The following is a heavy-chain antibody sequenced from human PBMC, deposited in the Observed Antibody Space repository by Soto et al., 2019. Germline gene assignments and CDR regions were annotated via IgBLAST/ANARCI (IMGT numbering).Heavy chain of an antibody. CDR1: GGSISSGGYY. V-gene: IGHV4-31*03. J-gene: IGHJ4*02. CDR2: IYYSGGT. Sequence: TLSLTCTVSGGSISSGGYYWSWIRQHPGKGLEWIGYIYYSGGTYYNPSLKSRVALSVDTSKNQFSLKLSSVTAADTAVYYCARAVFYDFWSGNYPPRDPRSSRGQGTLVTVSS. CDR3: ARAVFYDFWSGNYPPRDPRSS. D-gene: IGHD3-3*01.